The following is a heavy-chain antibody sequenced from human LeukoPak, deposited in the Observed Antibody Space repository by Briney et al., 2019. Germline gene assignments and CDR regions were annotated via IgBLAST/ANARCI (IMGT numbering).Heavy chain of an antibody. CDR1: GFSFSSYS. J-gene: IGHJ3*02. V-gene: IGHV3-48*01. D-gene: IGHD2-21*02. CDR2: ISSSSSTI. Sequence: PGGSLRLSCAASGFSFSSYSMNWLRQAPGKGLEWVSYISSSSSTIYYADSVKGRFTISRDNAKNSLYLQMKSLRAEDTAVYYCAREGGHCGGDCYPDAFDIWGQGTMVTVSS. CDR3: AREGGHCGGDCYPDAFDI.